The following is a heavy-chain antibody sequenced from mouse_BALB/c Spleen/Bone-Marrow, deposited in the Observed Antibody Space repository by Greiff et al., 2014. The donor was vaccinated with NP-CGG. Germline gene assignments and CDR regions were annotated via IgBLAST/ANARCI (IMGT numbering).Heavy chain of an antibody. CDR2: INPSTGYT. J-gene: IGHJ2*01. CDR3: ARYGNYGDYFDY. D-gene: IGHD2-1*01. CDR1: GYTFTSYW. Sequence: VQLQESGAELAKPGASVKMSCKASGYTFTSYWMHWVKQRPGQGLEWIGYINPSTGYTEYNQKFKDKATLTADKSSSTAFMQLSSLTSEDSAVYYCARYGNYGDYFDYWGQGTTLTVSS. V-gene: IGHV1-7*01.